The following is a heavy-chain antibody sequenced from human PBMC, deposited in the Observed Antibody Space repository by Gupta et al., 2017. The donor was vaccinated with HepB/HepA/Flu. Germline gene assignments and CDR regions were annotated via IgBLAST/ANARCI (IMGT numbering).Heavy chain of an antibody. CDR3: ARDPSYSHSYYFDY. J-gene: IGHJ4*02. V-gene: IGHV3-21*01. D-gene: IGHD1-26*01. CDR1: GFPFSSYS. Sequence: EVQLVESGGGLVKPGGSLRLSCAASGFPFSSYSMNWVRQAPGKGLEWVSSISSSSSYIYYADSVKGRFTISRDNAKNSLYLQMNSRRAEDTAVYYCARDPSYSHSYYFDYWGQGTLVTVSS. CDR2: ISSSSSYI.